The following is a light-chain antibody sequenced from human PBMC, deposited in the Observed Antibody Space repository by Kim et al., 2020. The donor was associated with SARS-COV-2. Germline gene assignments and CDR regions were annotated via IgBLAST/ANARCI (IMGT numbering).Light chain of an antibody. CDR2: GNS. Sequence: QSVLTQPPSVSGAPGQRVTISCTGSSSNIGANYDVYWYQQLPGTAPKLLIYGNSNRPSGVPDRFSGSKSGTSASLAIIGLQAEDEADYYCQSYDSSLGGSVFGGGTKLTVL. CDR1: SSNIGANYD. V-gene: IGLV1-40*01. CDR3: QSYDSSLGGSV. J-gene: IGLJ3*02.